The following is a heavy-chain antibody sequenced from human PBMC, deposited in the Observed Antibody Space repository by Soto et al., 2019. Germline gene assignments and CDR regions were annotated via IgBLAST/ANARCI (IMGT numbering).Heavy chain of an antibody. J-gene: IGHJ4*02. CDR1: GFTFSSYA. CDR2: ISSNGGST. D-gene: IGHD2-2*02. Sequence: GGSLRLSCSASGFTFSSYAMHWVRQAPGKGLEYVSAISSNGGSTYYADSVKGRFTISRDNSKNTLYLQMSSLRAEDTAVYYCVKDPDCSSTSCYRYYFDYWGRGTLVTVSS. CDR3: VKDPDCSSTSCYRYYFDY. V-gene: IGHV3-64D*08.